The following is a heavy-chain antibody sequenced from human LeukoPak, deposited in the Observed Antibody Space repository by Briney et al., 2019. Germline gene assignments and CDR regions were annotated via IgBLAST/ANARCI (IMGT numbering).Heavy chain of an antibody. D-gene: IGHD6-19*01. V-gene: IGHV3-21*01. J-gene: IGHJ5*02. Sequence: PGGSLRLSCAASGFTFSRYSMNWVRQAPGKGLEWVSPIDSTSSYIYYADSVKGRFTISRDNAKNSLYLQMNSLRAEDTAVYYCVPRAVAGTVKTWGQGTLVTVSS. CDR2: IDSTSSYI. CDR3: VPRAVAGTVKT. CDR1: GFTFSRYS.